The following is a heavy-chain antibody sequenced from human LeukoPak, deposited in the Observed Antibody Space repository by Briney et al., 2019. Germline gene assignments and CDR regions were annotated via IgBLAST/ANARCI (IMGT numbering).Heavy chain of an antibody. J-gene: IGHJ4*02. V-gene: IGHV3-15*01. CDR3: TTHYDFWSGYVY. CDR1: GFTFSNAW. CDR2: IKSKTDGGTT. Sequence: PGGSLRLSCAASGFTFSNAWMSWVRQAPGKGLEWVGRIKSKTDGGTTDYAAPVKGRFTISRDDSKNTLYLQMNSLKTEDTAVYYCTTHYDFWSGYVYWGQGTLVTVSS. D-gene: IGHD3-3*01.